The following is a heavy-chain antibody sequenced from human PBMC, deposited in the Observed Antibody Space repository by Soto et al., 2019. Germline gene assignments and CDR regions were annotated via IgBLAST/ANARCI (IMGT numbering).Heavy chain of an antibody. CDR2: IYHSGST. J-gene: IGHJ4*02. CDR3: ARDGIFGVVPDY. D-gene: IGHD3-3*01. CDR1: GGSISSGGYS. Sequence: SETLSLTCAVSGGSISSGGYSWSWIRQPPGKGLEWIGYIYHSGSTYYNPSLKSRVTISVDRSKNQFSLKLSSVTAADTAVYYCARDGIFGVVPDYWGQGTLVTVSS. V-gene: IGHV4-30-2*01.